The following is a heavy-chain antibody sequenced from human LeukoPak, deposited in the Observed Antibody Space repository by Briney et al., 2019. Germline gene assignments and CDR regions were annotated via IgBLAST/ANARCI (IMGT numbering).Heavy chain of an antibody. CDR1: GVSISSYY. CDR2: IYYSGST. D-gene: IGHD3-16*01. J-gene: IGHJ4*02. V-gene: IGHV4-59*01. CDR3: AGGDESRFDY. Sequence: SETLSLTCTVSGVSISSYYWSWVRQPPGKGLEWIGYIYYSGSTNYNPSLKSRVTISVDTSKNQFSLKLSSVTAADTAVYYCAGGDESRFDYWGQGTLVTVSS.